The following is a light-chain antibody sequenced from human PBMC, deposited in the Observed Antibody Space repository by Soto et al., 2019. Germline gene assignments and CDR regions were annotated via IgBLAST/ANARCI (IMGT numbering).Light chain of an antibody. J-gene: IGLJ3*02. CDR1: SSNIEGNT. CDR3: AAWDDSLSGL. CDR2: RNN. V-gene: IGLV1-47*01. Sequence: QSVLTQPPSLSGTPGQSVTISCSGSSSNIEGNTVHWYQHLPGTAPKLLIYRNNQRPSGVPDRFSGSKSGTSASLAISGLRSEDEADYYCAAWDDSLSGLFGGGTKLTVL.